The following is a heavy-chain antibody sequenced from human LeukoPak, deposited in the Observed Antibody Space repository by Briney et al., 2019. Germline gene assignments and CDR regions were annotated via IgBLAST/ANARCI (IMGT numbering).Heavy chain of an antibody. V-gene: IGHV3-30*18. CDR3: AKDMNTVTTTFDY. CDR2: ISNDATKK. CDR1: GFTFSSYA. J-gene: IGHJ4*02. Sequence: GGSLRLSCAASGFTFSSYAMHWVRQAPGKGLEWVAVISNDATKKYYADSVKGRSTISRDNSENTLYLQMNSLRAEDTAVYYCAKDMNTVTTTFDYWGQGTLVTVSS. D-gene: IGHD4-17*01.